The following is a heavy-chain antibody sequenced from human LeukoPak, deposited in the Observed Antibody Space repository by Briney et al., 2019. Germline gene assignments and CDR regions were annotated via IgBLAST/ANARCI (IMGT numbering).Heavy chain of an antibody. CDR2: IYAGGTT. Sequence: GGSLRLSCTASGFTFTSYAMSWVRQAPGKGLEWVSVIYAGGTTYYADSVKGRFTISRDNSKNTLYLQMNSLRAEDTAVYYCARATTVITPIDFWGQGTLVTVSS. CDR3: ARATTVITPIDF. CDR1: GFTFTSYA. D-gene: IGHD4-23*01. V-gene: IGHV3-53*01. J-gene: IGHJ4*02.